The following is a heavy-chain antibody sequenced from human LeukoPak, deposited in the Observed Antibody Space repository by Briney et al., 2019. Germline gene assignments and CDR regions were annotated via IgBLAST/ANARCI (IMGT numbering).Heavy chain of an antibody. V-gene: IGHV3-7*01. D-gene: IGHD3-10*01. Sequence: PGGSLRLACAASGFTFSSYWMSWDRQAPGKGGEWVANIKQEGSEKYYVDSVKGRFTISKDNAKNSLYLQMNSLRAEDTAVYYCASRPGAYYFDYWGQGTLVTVSS. CDR1: GFTFSSYW. CDR2: IKQEGSEK. J-gene: IGHJ4*02. CDR3: ASRPGAYYFDY.